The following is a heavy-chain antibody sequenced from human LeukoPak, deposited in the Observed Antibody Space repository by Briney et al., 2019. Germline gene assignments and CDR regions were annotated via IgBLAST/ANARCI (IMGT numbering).Heavy chain of an antibody. CDR3: ARSSENYFGP. Sequence: SETLSLTCTVSGGSISGYYWSWIRQPPGKGLEWIGEIYYSGDTKYIPSLKSRVIMSVDTSKNQFSLRLCSVTAADTAVYYCARSSENYFGPWGQGTLVTVSS. D-gene: IGHD3-10*01. V-gene: IGHV4-59*01. CDR1: GGSISGYY. CDR2: IYYSGDT. J-gene: IGHJ5*02.